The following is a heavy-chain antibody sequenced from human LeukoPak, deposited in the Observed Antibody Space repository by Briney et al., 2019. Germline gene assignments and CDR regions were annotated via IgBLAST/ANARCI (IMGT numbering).Heavy chain of an antibody. Sequence: GGSLRPSCAASGFTFNKYAMTWVRQAPGKGLVWVAVIGASGDNTDYADSVKGRFTISRDNSKNTLSLQMNSLRVEDTAVYYCAKVVGTGTTPTDYWGQGTLVTVSS. V-gene: IGHV3-23*01. CDR1: GFTFNKYA. CDR2: IGASGDNT. J-gene: IGHJ4*02. CDR3: AKVVGTGTTPTDY. D-gene: IGHD1-1*01.